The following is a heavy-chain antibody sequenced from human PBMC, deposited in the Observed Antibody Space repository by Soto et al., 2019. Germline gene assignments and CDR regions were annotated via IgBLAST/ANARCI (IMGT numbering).Heavy chain of an antibody. CDR2: INPNGGGR. CDR1: GYTLTELS. Sequence: ASVKVSCKVSGYTLTELSLHWVRQAPGKGLEWMGWINPNGGGRNYAQKFQGWVTMTRDTSISTAYMELSRLKSDDTAVYYCARGSVGPTTDFDYWGQGTLVTVSS. D-gene: IGHD1-26*01. J-gene: IGHJ4*02. V-gene: IGHV1-2*04. CDR3: ARGSVGPTTDFDY.